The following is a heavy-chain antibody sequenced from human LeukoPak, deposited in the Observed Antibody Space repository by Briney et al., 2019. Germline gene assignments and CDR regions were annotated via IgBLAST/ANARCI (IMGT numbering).Heavy chain of an antibody. CDR3: ARGYNYDFWSGYPPHFDY. V-gene: IGHV4-34*01. CDR1: GGSSSGYY. CDR2: INHSGST. Sequence: ASETLSLTCAVYGGSSSGYYWSWIRQPPGKGLEWIGEINHSGSTNYNPSLKSRVTISVDTSKNQFSLKLSSVTAADTAVYYCARGYNYDFWSGYPPHFDYWGQGTLVTVSS. D-gene: IGHD3-3*01. J-gene: IGHJ4*02.